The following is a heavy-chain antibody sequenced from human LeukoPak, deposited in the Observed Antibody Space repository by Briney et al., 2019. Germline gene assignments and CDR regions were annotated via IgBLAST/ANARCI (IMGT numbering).Heavy chain of an antibody. D-gene: IGHD2-2*01. CDR2: MNPNSGNT. CDR3: ASLFCSSTSCSYNWFDP. Sequence: ASVKVSCKASGYTFTSYDINWVRQATGQGLERMGWMNPNSGNTGYAQKFQGRVTMTRNTSISTAYMELSSLRSEDTAVYYCASLFCSSTSCSYNWFDPWGQGTLVTVSS. CDR1: GYTFTSYD. J-gene: IGHJ5*02. V-gene: IGHV1-8*01.